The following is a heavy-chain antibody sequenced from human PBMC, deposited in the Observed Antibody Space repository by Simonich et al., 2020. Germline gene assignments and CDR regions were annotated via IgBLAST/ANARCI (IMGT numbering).Heavy chain of an antibody. CDR2: IKSEGMST. D-gene: IGHD4-4*01. V-gene: IGHV3-74*01. CDR1: GFTFSSYW. CDR3: ARDYSNYDAFDI. Sequence: EVQLVESGGGLVQPGGSLRLSCAASGFTFSSYWMHWVRQAPGKGLVLGYRIKSEGMSTSYADSVKGRFTISKDNAKNTLYLQMNSLRAEDTAVYYCARDYSNYDAFDIWGQGTMVTVSS. J-gene: IGHJ3*02.